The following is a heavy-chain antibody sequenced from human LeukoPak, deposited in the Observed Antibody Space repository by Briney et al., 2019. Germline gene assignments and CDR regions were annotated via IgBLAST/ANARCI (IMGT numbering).Heavy chain of an antibody. D-gene: IGHD3-10*01. CDR2: INWNGGST. V-gene: IGHV3-20*04. J-gene: IGHJ4*02. CDR3: ARVAGGAFFGDLDY. Sequence: GGSLRLSCAASGFTFDDYGMSWVRQAPGKGLEWVSGINWNGGSTGYANSVKGRFTISRDNAKNSLYLQMNSLRAEDTALYYCARVAGGAFFGDLDYWGQGTLATVSS. CDR1: GFTFDDYG.